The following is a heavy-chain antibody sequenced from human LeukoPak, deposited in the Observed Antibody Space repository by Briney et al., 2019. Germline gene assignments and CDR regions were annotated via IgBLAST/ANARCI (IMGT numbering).Heavy chain of an antibody. CDR1: GDSISTSNSY. CDR2: IYYSGNT. V-gene: IGHV4-39*07. CDR3: ARRVQLERRYYYYYYMDV. Sequence: SETLSLTCTVSGDSISTSNSYWGWIRQPPGKGLEWIGSIYYSGNTYYNASLKSRVTISVDTSKNQFSLKLSSVTAADTAVYYCARRVQLERRYYYYYYMDVWGKGTTVTISS. D-gene: IGHD1-1*01. J-gene: IGHJ6*03.